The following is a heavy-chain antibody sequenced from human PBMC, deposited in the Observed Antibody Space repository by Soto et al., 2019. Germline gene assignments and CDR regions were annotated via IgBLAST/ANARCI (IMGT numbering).Heavy chain of an antibody. CDR1: GFSVTSDGVG. CDR2: IFWDDDK. V-gene: IGHV2-5*02. D-gene: IGHD4-17*01. J-gene: IGHJ4*02. CDR3: ALLNDGDYTF. Sequence: QITFKESGPTLVKPKQTLALTCTFSGFSVTSDGVGVGWIRQPPGKALEWLAVIFWDDDKRYSPSLESRLSIARDTSKDQVFLTMTNMESADTATYYCALLNDGDYTFWGQGTRVTVSS.